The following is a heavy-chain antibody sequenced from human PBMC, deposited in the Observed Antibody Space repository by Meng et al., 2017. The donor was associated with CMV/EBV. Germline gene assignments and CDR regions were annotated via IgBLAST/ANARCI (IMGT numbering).Heavy chain of an antibody. V-gene: IGHV3-33*05. CDR1: GFPFSFYG. J-gene: IGHJ4*02. CDR3: ARDADTSGHCGHFDL. D-gene: IGHD3-22*01. CDR2: IQYDGSKQ. Sequence: SGFPFSFYGMHWVRRAPGKGLAWATGIQYDGSKQYCAESVKGRFTIARDNSKNTLYVQMDSLRAEDTAVYYCARDADTSGHCGHFDLWGQGTLVTVSS.